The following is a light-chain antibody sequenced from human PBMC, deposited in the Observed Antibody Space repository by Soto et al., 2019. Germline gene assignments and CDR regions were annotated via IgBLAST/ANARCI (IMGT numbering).Light chain of an antibody. Sequence: IHMTQSPNSLSASLEDRVILSXRASQSISHHFNWYQQRQGXAPKXXXVAXSSLQTGGPSRLSGSRSGPDFTRTISRLQHAYCVTYYWQQSYCSTPTFGQGTKVDIK. V-gene: IGKV1-39*01. CDR2: AXS. CDR3: QQSYCSTPT. J-gene: IGKJ1*01. CDR1: QSISHH.